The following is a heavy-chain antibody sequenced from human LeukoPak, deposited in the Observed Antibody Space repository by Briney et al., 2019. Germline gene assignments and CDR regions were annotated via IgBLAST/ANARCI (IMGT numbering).Heavy chain of an antibody. CDR1: GGSISSYY. Sequence: SETLSLTCTVSGGSISSYYWRWIRQPPGKGLEWIGYIYYSGSTNYNPSLKSRVTISVDTSKNQFSLKLSSVTAADTAVYYCARRGRDGYIFDYWGQGTLVTVSS. CDR2: IYYSGST. D-gene: IGHD5-24*01. J-gene: IGHJ4*02. CDR3: ARRGRDGYIFDY. V-gene: IGHV4-59*08.